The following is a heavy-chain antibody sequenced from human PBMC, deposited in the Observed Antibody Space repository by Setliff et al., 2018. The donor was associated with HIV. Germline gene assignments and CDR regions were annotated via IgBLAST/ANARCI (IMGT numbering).Heavy chain of an antibody. Sequence: PGGSLRLSCAASGFMFNDYGMSWVRQAPGKGLEWVAGISWDGIKTTYGDSVRGRFTISRDNVEKSVYLQMNRLRNEDTARYYCARDHYLGLDYWGQGSLVTVST. CDR1: GFMFNDYG. CDR3: ARDHYLGLDY. CDR2: ISWDGIKT. J-gene: IGHJ4*02. V-gene: IGHV3-20*04. D-gene: IGHD7-27*01.